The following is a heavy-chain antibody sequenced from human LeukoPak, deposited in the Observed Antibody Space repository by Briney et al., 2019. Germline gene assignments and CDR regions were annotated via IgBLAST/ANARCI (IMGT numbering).Heavy chain of an antibody. CDR1: GGSISTYY. V-gene: IGHV4-4*07. CDR3: ARDVLYQYDSSGYYYYFDH. D-gene: IGHD3-22*01. Sequence: SETLSLTCTVSGGSISTYYWSWIRQPAGKGLEWIGRIYTSGSTNYNPSLKSRLTMSVDTSKNQFSLRLSSVTDADTAVYYCARDVLYQYDSSGYYYYFDHWGQGSLVTVSS. CDR2: IYTSGST. J-gene: IGHJ4*02.